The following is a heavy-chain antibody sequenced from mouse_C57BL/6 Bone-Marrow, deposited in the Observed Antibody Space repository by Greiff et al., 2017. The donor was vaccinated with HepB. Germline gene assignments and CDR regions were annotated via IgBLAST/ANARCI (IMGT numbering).Heavy chain of an antibody. Sequence: QVQLQQSGPELVKPGASVKISCKASGYAFSSSWMNWVKQRPGKGLEWIGRIYPGDGDTNYNGKFKGKATLTADKSSSTAYMQLSSLTSEDSAVYVCARADYYSKRDYAMDYWGQGTSVTVSS. CDR3: ARADYYSKRDYAMDY. J-gene: IGHJ4*01. D-gene: IGHD2-5*01. V-gene: IGHV1-82*01. CDR2: IYPGDGDT. CDR1: GYAFSSSW.